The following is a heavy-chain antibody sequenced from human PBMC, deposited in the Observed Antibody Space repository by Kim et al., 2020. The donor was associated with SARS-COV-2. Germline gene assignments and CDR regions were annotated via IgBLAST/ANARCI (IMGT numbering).Heavy chain of an antibody. CDR1: SDSISSYY. CDR2: IFHSGST. CDR3: ARSEGRASWHQFDY. Sequence: SETLSLTCTVSSDSISSYYWSWIRQLPGKGLEWISYIFHSGSTNYNPSLKSRVTISWDTSRNHFSLDLTSVRDADTAVYYCARSEGRASWHQFDYWGQGILVTVSS. J-gene: IGHJ4*02. V-gene: IGHV4-59*01.